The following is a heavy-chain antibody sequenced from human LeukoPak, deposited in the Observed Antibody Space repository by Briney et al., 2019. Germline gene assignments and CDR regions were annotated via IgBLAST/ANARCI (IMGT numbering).Heavy chain of an antibody. CDR3: ARDYVFYGDAYYFDY. D-gene: IGHD4-17*01. V-gene: IGHV1-18*04. Sequence: ASVKVSCKASGYTFTGYYMHWVRQAPGQGLEWMGWISAYNGNTNYAQKLQGRVTMTTDTSTSTAYMELRSLRSDDTAVYYCARDYVFYGDAYYFDYWGQGTLVTVSS. CDR1: GYTFTGYY. J-gene: IGHJ4*02. CDR2: ISAYNGNT.